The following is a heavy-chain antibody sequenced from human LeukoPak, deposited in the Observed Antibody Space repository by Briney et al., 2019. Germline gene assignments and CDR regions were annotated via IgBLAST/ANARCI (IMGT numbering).Heavy chain of an antibody. Sequence: GGSLRLSCAASGFTSRSYSMHWVRQAPGKGPEFVSAISSNGGSTYYADSVKGRFTISRDNSKNTLYLQMGSLRAEDMAVYYCARVGDLDAFDIWGQGTMVTVSS. V-gene: IGHV3-64*02. CDR1: GFTSRSYS. CDR2: ISSNGGST. CDR3: ARVGDLDAFDI. D-gene: IGHD3-16*01. J-gene: IGHJ3*02.